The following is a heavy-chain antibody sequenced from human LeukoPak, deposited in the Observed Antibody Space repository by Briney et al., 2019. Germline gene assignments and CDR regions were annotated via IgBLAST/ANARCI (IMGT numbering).Heavy chain of an antibody. D-gene: IGHD3-3*01. CDR3: AGSYYDFLDP. Sequence: GGSLRLSCEASGFTFSSSSISWVRQAPGKGLEWVSAITDAVGSTHYADSVKGRFTISRDNSKNTLYLQMNSLRAEDTAVYYCAGSYYDFLDPWGQGTLVTVSS. CDR1: GFTFSSSS. V-gene: IGHV3-23*01. CDR2: ITDAVGST. J-gene: IGHJ5*02.